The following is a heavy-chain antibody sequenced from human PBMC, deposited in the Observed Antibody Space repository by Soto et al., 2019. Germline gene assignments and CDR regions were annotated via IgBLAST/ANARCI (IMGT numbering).Heavy chain of an antibody. Sequence: QDQLVQSGAEVKKPGASVKVSCKASGYSFTNYGITWVRQAPGQGFEWMGWISAYNGNTNYAQKFQGRVTLTTDASTSTAYLEFRSLRSDDTAVYYCARDRGVAPPVAGNTHYYYYMDVWGKGTTVTVSS. J-gene: IGHJ6*03. CDR2: ISAYNGNT. D-gene: IGHD6-19*01. V-gene: IGHV1-18*01. CDR1: GYSFTNYG. CDR3: ARDRGVAPPVAGNTHYYYYMDV.